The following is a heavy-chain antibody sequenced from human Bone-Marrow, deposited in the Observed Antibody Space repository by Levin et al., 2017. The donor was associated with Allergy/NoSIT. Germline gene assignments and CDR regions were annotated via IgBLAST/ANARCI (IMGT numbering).Heavy chain of an antibody. D-gene: IGHD5-24*01. Sequence: GESLKISCKVSGNTVTEVSMHWVRQAPGKGLEWMGGLDPDEGQPIYAQEFQGRITMTEDTSTDTAYMELSGLRSEDTAVYYCATETAISWAGMDVWGQGTRVTVSS. V-gene: IGHV1-24*01. CDR3: ATETAISWAGMDV. CDR1: GNTVTEVS. CDR2: LDPDEGQP. J-gene: IGHJ6*02.